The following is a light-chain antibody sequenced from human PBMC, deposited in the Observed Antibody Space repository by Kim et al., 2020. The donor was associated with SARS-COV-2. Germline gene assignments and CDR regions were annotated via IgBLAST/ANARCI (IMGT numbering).Light chain of an antibody. CDR1: QSVKNN. Sequence: SPAERVTLSCRASQSVKNNLAWYQQRPGQAPRLLIYGASTRATDISARFSGSGSGTEFTLTIRSLQSEDVAVYYCQQYNDWPLLTFGGGTKVDIK. CDR3: QQYNDWPLLT. J-gene: IGKJ4*01. V-gene: IGKV3-15*01. CDR2: GAS.